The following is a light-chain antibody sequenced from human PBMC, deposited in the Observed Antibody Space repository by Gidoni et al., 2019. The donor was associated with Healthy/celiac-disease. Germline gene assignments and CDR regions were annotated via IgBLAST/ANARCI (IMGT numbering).Light chain of an antibody. CDR3: QQSYSKGWT. CDR2: AAS. CDR1: QSISSY. V-gene: IGKV1-39*01. J-gene: IGKJ1*01. Sequence: DIQMTQSPSSLSASVGDRVTITCRESQSISSYLNWYQQKPGKAPKLLIYAASSLQSGVPSRFSGSGSADFTLTISSLQPEDFATYYCQQSYSKGWTFGQGTKVEIK.